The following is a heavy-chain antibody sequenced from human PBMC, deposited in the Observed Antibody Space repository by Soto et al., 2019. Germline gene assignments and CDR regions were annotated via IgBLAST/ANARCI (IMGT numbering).Heavy chain of an antibody. Sequence: QVQLQESGPGLVKPSQTLSLTCTVSGGSISSGGYYWSWIRQHPGKGLEWIGYIYYSGSTYYNPSLKSRVTRSVDTSKNQFSLTLSSVTAADTAVYYCARASPISYDSSGPSPYYFDYWGQGTLVTVSS. CDR1: GGSISSGGYY. D-gene: IGHD3-22*01. J-gene: IGHJ4*02. CDR3: ARASPISYDSSGPSPYYFDY. V-gene: IGHV4-31*03. CDR2: IYYSGST.